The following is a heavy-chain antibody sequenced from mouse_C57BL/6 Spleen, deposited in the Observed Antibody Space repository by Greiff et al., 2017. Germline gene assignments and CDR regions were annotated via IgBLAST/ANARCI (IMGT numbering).Heavy chain of an antibody. CDR1: GFNIKDDY. D-gene: IGHD3-1*01. V-gene: IGHV14-4*01. Sequence: EVKVVESGAELVRPGASVKLSCTASGFNIKDDYMHWVKQRPEQGLEWIGWIDPENGDTEYASKFQGKATITADTSSNTAYLQLSSLTSEDTAVYYCTTGLRRFAYWGQGTLVTVSA. J-gene: IGHJ3*01. CDR3: TTGLRRFAY. CDR2: IDPENGDT.